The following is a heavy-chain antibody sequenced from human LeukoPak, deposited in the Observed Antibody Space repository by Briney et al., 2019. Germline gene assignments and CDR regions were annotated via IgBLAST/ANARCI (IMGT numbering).Heavy chain of an antibody. V-gene: IGHV4-34*01. CDR3: ATRARRPYYYYYYMDV. CDR1: GGSFSGYY. CDR2: INHSGST. D-gene: IGHD6-6*01. J-gene: IGHJ6*03. Sequence: PSETLSLTCAVYGGSFSGYYWSWIRQPPGKGLEWIGEINHSGSTNYNPSLKSRVTISVDTSKNQFSLKLSSVTAADTAVYYCATRARRPYYYYYYMDVWGKGTTVTVSS.